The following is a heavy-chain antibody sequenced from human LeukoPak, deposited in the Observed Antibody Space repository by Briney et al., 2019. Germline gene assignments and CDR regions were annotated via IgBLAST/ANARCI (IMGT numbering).Heavy chain of an antibody. J-gene: IGHJ4*02. CDR1: GYXFTGYY. CDR2: INPNSGGR. V-gene: IGHV1-2*02. CDR3: ARGDSNVGDRCCDS. Sequence: ASVRVSCKASGYXFTGYYIHWVRQAPGPGPEWLGWINPNSGGRHYVEKFQGRVTMTRDTSMTTAYMELNILRFDDTAVYYCARGDSNVGDRCCDSWGQGTLVTVS. D-gene: IGHD3-16*01.